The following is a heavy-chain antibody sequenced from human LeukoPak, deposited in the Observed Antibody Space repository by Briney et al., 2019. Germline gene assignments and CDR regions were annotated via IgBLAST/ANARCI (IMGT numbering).Heavy chain of an antibody. CDR2: IYSGGST. D-gene: IGHD5-12*01. V-gene: IGHV3-53*04. CDR3: VSMATIYGFDY. Sequence: GGSLRLSCAASGFTFSDYYMSLIRQAPRKGLEWVSVIYSGGSTYYADSVKGRFTISRHNSKNTLYLQMNSLRAEDTAVYYCVSMATIYGFDYWGQGTLVTVSS. J-gene: IGHJ4*02. CDR1: GFTFSDYY.